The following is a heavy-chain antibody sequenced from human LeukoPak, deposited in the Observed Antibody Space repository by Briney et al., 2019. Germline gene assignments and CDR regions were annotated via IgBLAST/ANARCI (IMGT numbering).Heavy chain of an antibody. CDR2: IYYSGST. CDR3: ARRGYYDSSIDY. V-gene: IGHV4-34*01. CDR1: GGSFSGYY. J-gene: IGHJ4*02. Sequence: SETLSLTCAVYGGSFSGYYWSWIRQPPGKGLEWIGSIYYSGSTYYNPSLKSRVTISVDTSKNQFSLKLSSVTAADTAVYYCARRGYYDSSIDYWGQGTLVTVSS. D-gene: IGHD3-22*01.